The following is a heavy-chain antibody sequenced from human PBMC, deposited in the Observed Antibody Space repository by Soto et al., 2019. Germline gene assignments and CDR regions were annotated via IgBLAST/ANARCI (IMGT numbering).Heavy chain of an antibody. D-gene: IGHD3-22*01. V-gene: IGHV3-21*01. Sequence: LRLSCAASGFTFSSYSMNWVRQAPGKGLEWVSSISSSSSYIYYADSVKGRFTISRDNAKNSLYLQMNSLRAEDTAVYYCARGSYDSSGYYRWYFDYWGQGTLVTVS. CDR2: ISSSSSYI. J-gene: IGHJ4*02. CDR3: ARGSYDSSGYYRWYFDY. CDR1: GFTFSSYS.